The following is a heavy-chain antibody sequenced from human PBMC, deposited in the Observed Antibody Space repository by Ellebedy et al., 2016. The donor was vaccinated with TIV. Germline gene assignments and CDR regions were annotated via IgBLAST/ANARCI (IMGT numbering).Heavy chain of an antibody. D-gene: IGHD6-13*01. CDR3: ARASAGLDY. CDR1: GFSFSTYW. Sequence: PGGSLRLSCAASGFSFSTYWMHWVRQAPGKGLVWVSRINSDGSSTTYADSVKGRFTISRDNAKNTLYLQMNSLRDEDTAVYYCARASAGLDYWGQGTLVTVSS. CDR2: INSDGSST. V-gene: IGHV3-74*01. J-gene: IGHJ4*02.